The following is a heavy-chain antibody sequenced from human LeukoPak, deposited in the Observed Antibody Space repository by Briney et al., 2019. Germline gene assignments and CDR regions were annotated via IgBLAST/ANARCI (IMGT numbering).Heavy chain of an antibody. D-gene: IGHD2-2*01. J-gene: IGHJ3*02. CDR1: GFTFSSYR. CDR3: ARVGYCSSTSCYDAFDI. V-gene: IGHV3-21*01. CDR2: ISSSSSYI. Sequence: GGSLRLSCAAFGFTFSSYRMNWVRQAPGKGLEWVSSISSSSSYIYYADSVKGRFTISRDNAKNSLYLQMNSLRAEDTAVYYCARVGYCSSTSCYDAFDIWGQGTVVTVSS.